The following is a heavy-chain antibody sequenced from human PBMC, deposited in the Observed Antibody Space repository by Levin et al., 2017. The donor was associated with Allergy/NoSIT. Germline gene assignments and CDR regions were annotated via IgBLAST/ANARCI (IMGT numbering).Heavy chain of an antibody. V-gene: IGHV3-33*01. CDR3: ARVRGRMVRGDQFFDY. J-gene: IGHJ4*02. Sequence: GGSLRLSCAASGFTFSSYGMHWVRQAPGKGLEWVAVIWYDGSNKYYADSVKGRFTISRDNSKNTLYLQMNSLRAEDTAVYYCARVRGRMVRGDQFFDYWGQGTLVTVSS. CDR2: IWYDGSNK. CDR1: GFTFSSYG. D-gene: IGHD3-10*01.